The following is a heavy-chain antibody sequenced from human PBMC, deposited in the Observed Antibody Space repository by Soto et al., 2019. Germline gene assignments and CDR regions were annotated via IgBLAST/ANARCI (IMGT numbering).Heavy chain of an antibody. Sequence: PGGSLRLSCAASGFTFCTYWMHWVRQAPGTGLEWVSRIKGDGSSTSYADSVKGRFTISRDNAKNTLYLQMNSLGAEDTAVYWCARGIRNYYGVDVWGQGTTVTVSS. CDR1: GFTFCTYW. V-gene: IGHV3-74*01. CDR2: IKGDGSST. J-gene: IGHJ6*02. CDR3: ARGIRNYYGVDV.